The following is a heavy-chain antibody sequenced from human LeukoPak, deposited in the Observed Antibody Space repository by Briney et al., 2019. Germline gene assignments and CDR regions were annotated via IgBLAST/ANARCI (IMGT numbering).Heavy chain of an antibody. CDR1: GFIFSRNW. J-gene: IGHJ6*02. Sequence: PGGSLRLSCAASGFIFSRNWMSWVRQAPGKGLEWVANIKQDGSEKYYVDSVKGRFTISRDNAKNSLYLQMNSLRAEDTAVYYCARDIRDRIVGATTSYYYYGMDVWGQGTTVTVSS. D-gene: IGHD1-26*01. V-gene: IGHV3-7*03. CDR3: ARDIRDRIVGATTSYYYYGMDV. CDR2: IKQDGSEK.